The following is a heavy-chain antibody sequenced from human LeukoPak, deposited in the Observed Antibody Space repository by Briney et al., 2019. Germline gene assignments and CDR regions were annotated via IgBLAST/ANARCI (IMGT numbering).Heavy chain of an antibody. CDR3: ARSPSYYYDSSGYYSY. CDR2: IWYDGSNK. V-gene: IGHV3-33*01. CDR1: GFTFSSYG. D-gene: IGHD3-22*01. Sequence: GSLRLSCAASGFTFSSYGMHWVRQAPGKGLEWVAVIWYDGSNKYYADSVKGRFTISRDNSKNTLYLQMNSLRAEDTAVYYCARSPSYYYDSSGYYSYWGQGTLVTVSS. J-gene: IGHJ4*02.